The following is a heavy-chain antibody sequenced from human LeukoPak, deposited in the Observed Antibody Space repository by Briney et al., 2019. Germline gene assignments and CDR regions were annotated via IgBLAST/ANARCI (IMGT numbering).Heavy chain of an antibody. Sequence: SETLSLTCAVSGGSISSSSGNCWTWVRQPPGKGLEWIGEIYHSGSTNYNPSLKSRVTMLLDKSKNQFSLKLSSVTAADTAVYYCAKTTVTTGNYYGLDVWGQGTTVTVSS. D-gene: IGHD4-17*01. V-gene: IGHV4-4*02. CDR2: IYHSGST. CDR3: AKTTVTTGNYYGLDV. J-gene: IGHJ6*02. CDR1: GGSISSSSGNC.